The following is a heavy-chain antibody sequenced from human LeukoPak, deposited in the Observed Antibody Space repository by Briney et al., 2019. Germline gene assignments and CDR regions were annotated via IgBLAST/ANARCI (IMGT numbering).Heavy chain of an antibody. Sequence: GKSLKVSCKGSGYSFTSYWIGWVRQMPGKGLEWMGIIYPGDSDTRYSPSFQGQVTISADKSISTAYLQWSSLKASDTAMYYCARPLEMATIKGGFYYFDYWGQGTLVTVSS. V-gene: IGHV5-51*01. CDR3: ARPLEMATIKGGFYYFDY. D-gene: IGHD5-24*01. CDR1: GYSFTSYW. J-gene: IGHJ4*02. CDR2: IYPGDSDT.